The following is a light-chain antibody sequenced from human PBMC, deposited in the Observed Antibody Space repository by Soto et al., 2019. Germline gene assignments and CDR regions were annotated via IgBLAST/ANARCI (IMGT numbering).Light chain of an antibody. V-gene: IGKV3-15*01. CDR2: GAS. Sequence: IVLTQSPVTLSVSPWERVTLSCRASQSVDINLAWYQQNPGQAPRLLIYGASTRATDMPGRFSGRGAGAEFTLTISSLQSEDFAVYYCQQYRSWPRTFDQGTKVDIK. CDR3: QQYRSWPRT. CDR1: QSVDIN. J-gene: IGKJ1*01.